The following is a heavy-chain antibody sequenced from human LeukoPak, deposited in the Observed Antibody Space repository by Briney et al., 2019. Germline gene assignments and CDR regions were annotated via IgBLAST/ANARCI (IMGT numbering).Heavy chain of an antibody. D-gene: IGHD5-24*01. Sequence: GESLKISCKGSGYSFTSYWIGWVRQMPGKGLEWVGIIYPGDSDTRYSPSFQGQVTISADKSISTAYLQWNSLKASDTAMYYCARHAVRDGYNRHNDYWGQGTLVTVSS. J-gene: IGHJ4*02. CDR2: IYPGDSDT. V-gene: IGHV5-51*01. CDR3: ARHAVRDGYNRHNDY. CDR1: GYSFTSYW.